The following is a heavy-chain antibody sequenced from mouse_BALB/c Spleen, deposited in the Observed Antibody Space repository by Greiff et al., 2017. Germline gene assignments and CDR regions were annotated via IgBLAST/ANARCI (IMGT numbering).Heavy chain of an antibody. V-gene: IGHV1-80*01. CDR1: GYAFSSYW. CDR2: IYPGDGDT. CDR3: ARECGKDFDY. Sequence: QVQLKESGAELVRPGSSVKISCKASGYAFSSYWMNWVKQRPGQGLEWIGQIYPGDGDTNYNGKFKGKATLTADKSSSTAYMQLSSLTSEDSAVYFCARECGKDFDYWGQGTTLTVSS. J-gene: IGHJ2*01. D-gene: IGHD4-1*01.